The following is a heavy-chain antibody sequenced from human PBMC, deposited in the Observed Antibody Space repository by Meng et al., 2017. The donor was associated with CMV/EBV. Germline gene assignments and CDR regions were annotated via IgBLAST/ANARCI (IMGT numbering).Heavy chain of an antibody. V-gene: IGHV2-5*02. D-gene: IGHD3-10*01. Sequence: QITLKESCPALVKPPQTLTLTCTFSGFSLSTSGVGVGWNRQPPGKALEWLALIYWDDDKRYSPSLKSRLTITKDTSKNQVVLTMTNMDPVDTATYYCAHLGGSRAFDIWGQGTMVTVSS. J-gene: IGHJ3*02. CDR3: AHLGGSRAFDI. CDR1: GFSLSTSGVG. CDR2: IYWDDDK.